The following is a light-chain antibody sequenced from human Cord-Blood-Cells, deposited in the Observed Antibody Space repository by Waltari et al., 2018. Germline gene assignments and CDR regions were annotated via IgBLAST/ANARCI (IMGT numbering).Light chain of an antibody. CDR1: QGISSY. CDR3: QQLNSYPHT. Sequence: IQLTQSPSSLSASVGDRVTIPCRASQGISSYLAWYQQKPGKAHKLLIYAASTLQSGVPSRFSGSGSGTDFTLTISSLQPEDFATYYCQQLNSYPHTFGQGTKLEIK. J-gene: IGKJ2*01. V-gene: IGKV1-9*01. CDR2: AAS.